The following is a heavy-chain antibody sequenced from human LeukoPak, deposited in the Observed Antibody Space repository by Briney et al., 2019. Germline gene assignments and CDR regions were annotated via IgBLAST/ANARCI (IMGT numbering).Heavy chain of an antibody. D-gene: IGHD2-15*01. CDR2: ITSGFTP. V-gene: IGHV3-23*01. Sequence: GGSLSLSCAASGLTFSDYAMSWFRQAPGKGLEWVSGITSGFTPHYSDSVKGRFTISRDNSKNTFHLQLNSLRAEDTAVYYCAKDYSDSRVADVFFEYWGQGTLVTVSS. CDR3: AKDYSDSRVADVFFEY. CDR1: GLTFSDYA. J-gene: IGHJ4*02.